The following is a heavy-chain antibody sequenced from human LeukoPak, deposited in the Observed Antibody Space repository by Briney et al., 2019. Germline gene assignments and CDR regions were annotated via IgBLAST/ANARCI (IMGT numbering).Heavy chain of an antibody. CDR3: AKPAKTDYADY. CDR1: GFTFSSYS. V-gene: IGHV3-48*01. CDR2: ISSSSSTM. Sequence: GGSLRLSCAASGFTFSSYSMNWVRQAPGKGLEWVSYISSSSSTMYYADSVKGRFTISRDNSKNTLYLQMNSLRAEDTALYYCAKPAKTDYADYWGQGTLVTVSS. J-gene: IGHJ4*02. D-gene: IGHD1-14*01.